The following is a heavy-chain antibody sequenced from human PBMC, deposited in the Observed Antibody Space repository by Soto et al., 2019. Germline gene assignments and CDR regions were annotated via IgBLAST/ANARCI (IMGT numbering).Heavy chain of an antibody. V-gene: IGHV4-31*03. J-gene: IGHJ6*02. Sequence: QVQLQESGPGLVKPSKTLSLTCTVSGGSISVGGYYWSWIRQHPGKGLEWIGYIYYSGSTYYNSSLKSRLTISVDTSKNEFSRNPSSVTAADTAVYYCARKSSRDYHYGMDVWGQGTTVTVSS. CDR1: GGSISVGGYY. CDR3: ARKSSRDYHYGMDV. D-gene: IGHD2-15*01. CDR2: IYYSGST.